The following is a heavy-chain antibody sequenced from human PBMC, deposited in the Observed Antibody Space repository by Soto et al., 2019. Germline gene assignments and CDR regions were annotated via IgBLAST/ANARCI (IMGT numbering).Heavy chain of an antibody. CDR3: AESTRGSYFDY. D-gene: IGHD2-15*01. Sequence: QVQLQESGPGLVKPSQTLSLTCTVSGGSISSGVYYWSWIRQPPGQGLVWIGYIYYSGSTYYNPSLKSRVTISVDTSKNQFSLKLSSVTAADTAVYYCAESTRGSYFDYWGQGTLVTVSS. CDR1: GGSISSGVYY. CDR2: IYYSGST. V-gene: IGHV4-30-4*01. J-gene: IGHJ4*02.